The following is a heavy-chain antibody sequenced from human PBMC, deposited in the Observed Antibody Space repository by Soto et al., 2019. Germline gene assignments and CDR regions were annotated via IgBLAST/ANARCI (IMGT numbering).Heavy chain of an antibody. CDR3: TTAQAGGTTTVIYAFDI. J-gene: IGHJ3*02. V-gene: IGHV3-15*07. Sequence: PGGSLRLSCAASGFTFSNAWMNWVRQAPGKGLEWAGRIKSKTDGGTTDYAAPVKGRFTISRDDSKNTLYLQMNSLKTEDTAVYYCTTAQAGGTTTVIYAFDIWGQGTMVTVSS. D-gene: IGHD4-17*01. CDR2: IKSKTDGGTT. CDR1: GFTFSNAW.